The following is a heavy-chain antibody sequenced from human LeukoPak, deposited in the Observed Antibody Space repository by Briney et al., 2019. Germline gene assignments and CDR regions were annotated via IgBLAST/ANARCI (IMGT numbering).Heavy chain of an antibody. CDR1: GFTVSSNY. D-gene: IGHD3-22*01. Sequence: GGSLRLSCAASGFTVSSNYMSWVRQAPGKGLEWVSVIYSGGSTYYADSVKGRFTISRDNSKNTLYLQMNSLRAEDTAVYCCARDIRHDSSGYWYFDNWGQGTLVTVSS. J-gene: IGHJ4*02. V-gene: IGHV3-53*01. CDR2: IYSGGST. CDR3: ARDIRHDSSGYWYFDN.